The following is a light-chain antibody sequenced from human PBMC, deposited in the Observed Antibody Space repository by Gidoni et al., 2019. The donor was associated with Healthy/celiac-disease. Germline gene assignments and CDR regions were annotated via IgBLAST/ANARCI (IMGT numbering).Light chain of an antibody. V-gene: IGKV4-1*01. CDR3: QQYYSTPQNT. J-gene: IGKJ2*01. Sequence: DSLAVSLGERATINCKSSQSVLYSSNNKNYLDWYQQKPGQPPKLLIYWASTRESGVPDRFSGSGSGTDFTLTISSLQAEDVAVYYCQQYYSTPQNTFGQGTKLEIK. CDR2: WAS. CDR1: QSVLYSSNNKNY.